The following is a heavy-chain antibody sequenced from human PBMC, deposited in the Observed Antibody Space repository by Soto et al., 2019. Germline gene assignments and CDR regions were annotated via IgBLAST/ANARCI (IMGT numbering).Heavy chain of an antibody. CDR2: INPNSGGT. D-gene: IGHD2-2*01. Sequence: ASVKVSCKASGYTFTGYYMHWVRQAPGQGLEWMGWINPNSGGTNYAQKFQGRATMTRDTSISTAYMELSRLRSDDTAVYYCARGPIVVVPAAAASRRNYFDYWGQGTLVTVSS. J-gene: IGHJ4*02. V-gene: IGHV1-2*02. CDR1: GYTFTGYY. CDR3: ARGPIVVVPAAAASRRNYFDY.